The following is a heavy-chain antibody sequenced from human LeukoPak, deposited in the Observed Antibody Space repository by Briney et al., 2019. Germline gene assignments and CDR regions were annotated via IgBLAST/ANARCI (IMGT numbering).Heavy chain of an antibody. CDR1: GFTFSSYA. CDR3: AKDARYSSSWYYFDY. J-gene: IGHJ4*02. Sequence: GGSLRLSCAASGFTFSSYAMHWVRQAPGKGLEWVVVISYDGSNKYYADSVKGRFTISRDNSKNTLYLQMNSLRAEDTAVYYCAKDARYSSSWYYFDYWGRGTLVTVSS. CDR2: ISYDGSNK. V-gene: IGHV3-30-3*02. D-gene: IGHD6-13*01.